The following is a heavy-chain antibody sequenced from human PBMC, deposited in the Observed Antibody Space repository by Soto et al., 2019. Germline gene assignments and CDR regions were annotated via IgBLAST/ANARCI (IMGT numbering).Heavy chain of an antibody. V-gene: IGHV1-3*01. D-gene: IGHD2-2*01. CDR2: IAAGNGKT. CDR1: GYTFTDFA. Sequence: ASVKVSCKASGYTFTDFAVHWVRQAPGQRLGWMGWIAAGNGKTRYSPKFQGRVTITRDTSATTAYLELSGLRSEDTSVYYCAKGSQLWTPDYWGQGTLVTVSS. CDR3: AKGSQLWTPDY. J-gene: IGHJ4*02.